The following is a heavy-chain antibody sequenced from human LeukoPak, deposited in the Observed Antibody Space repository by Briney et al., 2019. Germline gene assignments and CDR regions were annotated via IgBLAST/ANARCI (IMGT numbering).Heavy chain of an antibody. CDR3: ATGDNWNYNYFDY. J-gene: IGHJ4*02. Sequence: ASVKVSCKASGYTFTSYDINWVRQATGQGLEWMGWMNPNSGNTGYAQKFQGRVTMTRNTSISTAYMELSSLRSEDTAVYYCATGDNWNYNYFDYWGQGTLVTVSS. CDR1: GYTFTSYD. D-gene: IGHD1-7*01. V-gene: IGHV1-8*01. CDR2: MNPNSGNT.